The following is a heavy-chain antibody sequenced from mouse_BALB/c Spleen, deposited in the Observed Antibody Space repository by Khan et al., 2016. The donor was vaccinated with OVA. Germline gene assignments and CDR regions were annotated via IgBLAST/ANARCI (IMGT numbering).Heavy chain of an antibody. CDR1: GYSFTSYY. D-gene: IGHD2-12*01. V-gene: IGHV1-31*01. CDR2: IDPFSGGT. CDR3: TRHCYVAWFTY. Sequence: EVQLQQSGPELMKPGASVKISCKASGYSFTSYYIHWVMQSHGKSLEWIGYIDPFSGGTTYNQKFKGKATLTVDKSSSTAYIQLSNLAAEDSAVSYCTRHCYVAWFTYWGQGTLVTVSA. J-gene: IGHJ3*01.